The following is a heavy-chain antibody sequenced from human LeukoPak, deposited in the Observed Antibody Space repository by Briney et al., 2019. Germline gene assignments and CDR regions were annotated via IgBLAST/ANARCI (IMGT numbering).Heavy chain of an antibody. V-gene: IGHV6-1*01. CDR2: TYYRSQQWYS. J-gene: IGHJ4*02. D-gene: IGHD3-3*01. Sequence: SQTLSLTCAISGDSFSSNGAAWDWIRQSPSRGLEWLGRTYYRSQQWYSDYAPSVKGRITINADTSQNQFSLHLNSVTPEDTAVYYCGRETDFGVVTNWGRGTLVTVSS. CDR1: GDSFSSNGAA. CDR3: GRETDFGVVTN.